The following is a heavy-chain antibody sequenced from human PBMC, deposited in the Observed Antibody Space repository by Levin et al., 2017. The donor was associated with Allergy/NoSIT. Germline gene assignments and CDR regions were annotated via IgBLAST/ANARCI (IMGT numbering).Heavy chain of an antibody. CDR3: ARGETIFGVVYYYFDY. J-gene: IGHJ4*02. CDR1: GFTFSSYG. CDR2: IWYDGSNK. D-gene: IGHD3-3*01. Sequence: PGGSLRLSCAASGFTFSSYGMHWVRQAPGKGLEWVAVIWYDGSNKYYADSVKCRFTISRDNSKNTLYLQMNSLRAEDTAVYYCARGETIFGVVYYYFDYWGQGTLVTVSS. V-gene: IGHV3-33*01.